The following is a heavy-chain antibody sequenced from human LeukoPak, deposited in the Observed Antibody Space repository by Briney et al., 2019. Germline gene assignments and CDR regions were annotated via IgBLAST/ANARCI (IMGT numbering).Heavy chain of an antibody. D-gene: IGHD1-14*01. CDR2: ISGSGGST. Sequence: KGLEWVSAISGSGGSTYYADSVKGRFTISRDNSKNTLYLQMNSLRAEDTAVYYCAKGRTHSWGQGTLVTVSS. J-gene: IGHJ4*02. CDR3: AKGRTHS. V-gene: IGHV3-23*01.